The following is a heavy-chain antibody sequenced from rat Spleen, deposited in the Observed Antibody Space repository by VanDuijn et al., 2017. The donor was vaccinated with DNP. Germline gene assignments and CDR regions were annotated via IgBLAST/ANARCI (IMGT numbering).Heavy chain of an antibody. CDR2: IVYDGSSA. D-gene: IGHD1-2*01. V-gene: IGHV5S10*01. Sequence: EAQLVESGGGLVQPGRSLKLSCAASGFTFSDYSMAWVRQAPKKGLEWVATIVYDGSSAYYGDSVTGRFTISRDNAKSTLYLQMDSLRSEDTATYYCTTHGSIATISTGAMDVWGQGTSVTVSS. CDR1: GFTFSDYS. J-gene: IGHJ4*01. CDR3: TTHGSIATISTGAMDV.